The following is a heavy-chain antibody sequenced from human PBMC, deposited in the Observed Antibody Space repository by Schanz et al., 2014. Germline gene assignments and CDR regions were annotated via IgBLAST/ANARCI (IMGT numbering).Heavy chain of an antibody. J-gene: IGHJ4*02. CDR3: ARDCGSVTCFDH. V-gene: IGHV3-11*06. Sequence: VQLVESGGGLVQPGGSLRLSCAASGFTFSDYYMTWIRQAPGKGLEWVSFVGSGRSAYTEYADSVKGRFTISKDNSKNTVYLQMNSLRVEDTAVYYCARDCGSVTCFDHWGQGTLVTVSS. CDR2: VGSGRSAYT. CDR1: GFTFSDYY. D-gene: IGHD3-10*01.